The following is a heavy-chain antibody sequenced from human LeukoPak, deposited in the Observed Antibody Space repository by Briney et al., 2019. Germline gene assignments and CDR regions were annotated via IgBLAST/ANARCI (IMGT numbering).Heavy chain of an antibody. V-gene: IGHV4-4*07. CDR1: GGSISSYY. Sequence: SETLSLTCTVSGGSISSYYWSWIRQPAGKGLEWIGRIYTSGSTNYNPSLKSRVTMSVDTSKNQFSLKLSSVTAADTAVYYCASRGTYGSGSYYTIHPFDAFDIWGQGTMVTVSS. CDR2: IYTSGST. CDR3: ASRGTYGSGSYYTIHPFDAFDI. J-gene: IGHJ3*02. D-gene: IGHD3-10*01.